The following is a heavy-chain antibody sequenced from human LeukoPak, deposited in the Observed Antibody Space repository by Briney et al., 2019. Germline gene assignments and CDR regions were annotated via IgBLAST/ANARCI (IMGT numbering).Heavy chain of an antibody. V-gene: IGHV1-2*02. Sequence: ASVKVSCKPSGYTFTGYYIHWIRQAPGQGLAWMGWINPNTGATISAQKLQGRVTMTRDTSINTAYMELSRLTSDDTAVYYCARDRVGSGWPRPYYFEKWGQGSLVTVSS. J-gene: IGHJ4*02. D-gene: IGHD6-19*01. CDR3: ARDRVGSGWPRPYYFEK. CDR2: INPNTGAT. CDR1: GYTFTGYY.